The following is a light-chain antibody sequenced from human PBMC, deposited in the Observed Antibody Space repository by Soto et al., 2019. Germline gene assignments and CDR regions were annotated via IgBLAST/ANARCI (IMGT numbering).Light chain of an antibody. J-gene: IGKJ1*01. Sequence: EIVLTQSPGTLSLSPGERATLSCRASQSVSSNLAWYQQKPDQAPRLLIYGASTRATGIPARFSGSGSGTEFTLTISSLQSEDFAVYYCQQYNNWPPFGQGTKVDI. CDR2: GAS. CDR3: QQYNNWPP. CDR1: QSVSSN. V-gene: IGKV3-15*01.